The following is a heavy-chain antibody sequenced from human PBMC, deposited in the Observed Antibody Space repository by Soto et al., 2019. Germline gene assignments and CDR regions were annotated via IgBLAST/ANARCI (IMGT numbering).Heavy chain of an antibody. V-gene: IGHV2-5*02. J-gene: IGHJ4*02. Sequence: QITLKESGPTLVKPTQTLTLTCTFSGFSLSTSGVGVGWIRQPPGKALEWLAVIYWDDSYHYSPSLRIRFTITKDPSKNQVVLTMTNMDPVDTATYYCAHKGYGDSPLDYWGQGTLVTVSS. D-gene: IGHD4-17*01. CDR2: IYWDDSY. CDR1: GFSLSTSGVG. CDR3: AHKGYGDSPLDY.